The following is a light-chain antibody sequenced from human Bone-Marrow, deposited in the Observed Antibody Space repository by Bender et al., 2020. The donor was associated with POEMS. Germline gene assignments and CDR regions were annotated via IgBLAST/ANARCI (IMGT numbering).Light chain of an antibody. CDR3: SSYTTSNIVV. CDR2: DVS. V-gene: IGLV2-14*03. J-gene: IGLJ2*01. CDR1: NNDVGAYNY. Sequence: QSALTQPASVSGSPGQSITISCTGTNNDVGAYNYISWYQQHPGEAPKLIIDDVSNRPSEVSDRFSGSKSGNSASLTISGLQAEDEAHYYCSSYTTSNIVVFGGGTKLTVL.